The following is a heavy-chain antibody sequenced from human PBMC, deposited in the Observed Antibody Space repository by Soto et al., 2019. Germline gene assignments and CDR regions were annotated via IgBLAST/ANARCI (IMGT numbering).Heavy chain of an antibody. V-gene: IGHV4-31*03. CDR3: ARQRYSSGAYFDY. Sequence: QVQLQESGPGLVKPSQTLSLTCTVSGGSISSGGYYWSWIRQHPGKGLEWIGYIYYSGSTYYNPSLKSRVTISVDTTKNQFSLKLSSVTAADTAVYYCARQRYSSGAYFDYWGQGTLVTVSS. CDR2: IYYSGST. CDR1: GGSISSGGYY. J-gene: IGHJ4*02. D-gene: IGHD6-19*01.